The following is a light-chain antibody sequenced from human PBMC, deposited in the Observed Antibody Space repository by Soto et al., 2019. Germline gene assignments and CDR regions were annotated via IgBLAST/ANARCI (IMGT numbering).Light chain of an antibody. CDR2: DAS. CDR3: QHRTSWPGT. Sequence: EIVLTQSPVTLSLSPGERATLSCRASQSVRTYLAWYQQRPGQAPRLLIYDASNRATGIPARFSGSGSGTDFTRTISSLEPEDFAVYYCQHRTSWPGTFGQGTNLEIK. V-gene: IGKV3-11*01. J-gene: IGKJ2*02. CDR1: QSVRTY.